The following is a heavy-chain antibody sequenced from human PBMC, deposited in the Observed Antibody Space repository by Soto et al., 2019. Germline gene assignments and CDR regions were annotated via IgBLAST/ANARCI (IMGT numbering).Heavy chain of an antibody. V-gene: IGHV3-30*18. J-gene: IGHJ4*02. Sequence: PWGSLRLSCAPSGFTFRSYGMHWVRQAPGKGLEWVAVISYDGSDKYYADSVKGRVTISRDNTKNTLYLQMNSLRAEDTAVYYCAKDISSGGWPFDYWGQGTLVTVSA. D-gene: IGHD6-19*01. CDR2: ISYDGSDK. CDR1: GFTFRSYG. CDR3: AKDISSGGWPFDY.